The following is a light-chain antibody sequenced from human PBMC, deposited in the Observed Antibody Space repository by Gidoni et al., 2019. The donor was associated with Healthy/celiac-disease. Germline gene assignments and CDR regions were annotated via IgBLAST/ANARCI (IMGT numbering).Light chain of an antibody. CDR2: GAS. V-gene: IGKV3-20*01. J-gene: IGKJ2*01. CDR1: QSVSSSY. CDR3: QQYGSSPYT. Sequence: EIVLTQSPGTLSLSPGERATLSCMASQSVSSSYLAWYQQKPGQAPRLLIYGASSRATGIPDFTLTISRLEPEDFAVYYCQQYGSSPYTFGQGTKLEIK.